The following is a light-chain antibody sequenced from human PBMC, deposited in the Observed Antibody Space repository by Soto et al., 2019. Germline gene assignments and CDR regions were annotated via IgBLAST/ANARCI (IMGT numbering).Light chain of an antibody. CDR2: DAS. V-gene: IGKV1-12*01. Sequence: DIQLTQSPSTLSSSLGDRATITCRASQGISSWLAWYKQKPGKAPKLLSYDASSLQSGVPSRFRGSGSGTDFTLTISSLKPEDFETYYCQQANSFPLTFGGGTKV. J-gene: IGKJ4*01. CDR1: QGISSW. CDR3: QQANSFPLT.